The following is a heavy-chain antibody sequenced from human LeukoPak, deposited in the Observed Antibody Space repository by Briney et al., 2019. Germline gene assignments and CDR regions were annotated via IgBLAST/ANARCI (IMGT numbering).Heavy chain of an antibody. CDR1: GGSISSYY. J-gene: IGHJ4*02. V-gene: IGHV4-4*07. CDR2: IYTSGTT. CDR3: ARTSPRAATLDY. D-gene: IGHD2-15*01. Sequence: PSETLSLTCAVSGGSISSYYWSWIRQPAGKGLEWIGRIYTSGTTNYNPSLKGRVTMSVDTSKNQFSLNLNSVTAADTAVYYCARTSPRAATLDYWGQGTLVTVSS.